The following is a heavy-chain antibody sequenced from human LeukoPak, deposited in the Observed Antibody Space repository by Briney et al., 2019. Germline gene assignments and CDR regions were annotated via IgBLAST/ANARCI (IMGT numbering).Heavy chain of an antibody. CDR2: IIPIFGTA. CDR1: GGTFSSYA. Sequence: GASVKVSCKASGGTFSSYAIRWVRQAPGQGLEWMVGIIPIFGTANYAQKFQGRVTITADESTSTAYMELSSLRSEDTAVYYCATAGSSMVRGIPYYYYYYMDVWGKGTTVTISS. V-gene: IGHV1-69*13. D-gene: IGHD3-10*01. CDR3: ATAGSSMVRGIPYYYYYYMDV. J-gene: IGHJ6*03.